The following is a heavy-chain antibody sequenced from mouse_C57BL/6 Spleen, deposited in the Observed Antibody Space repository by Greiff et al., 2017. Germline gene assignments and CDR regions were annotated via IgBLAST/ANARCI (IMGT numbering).Heavy chain of an antibody. CDR1: GYTFTDYY. J-gene: IGHJ2*01. Sequence: LVESGAELVRPGASVKLSCKASGYTFTDYYINWVKQRPGQGLEWIARIYPGSGNTYYNEKFKGKATLTAEKSSSTAYMQLSSLTSEDSAVYFCARGTAQHFDYWGQGTTLTVSS. CDR3: ARGTAQHFDY. V-gene: IGHV1-76*01. D-gene: IGHD3-2*02. CDR2: IYPGSGNT.